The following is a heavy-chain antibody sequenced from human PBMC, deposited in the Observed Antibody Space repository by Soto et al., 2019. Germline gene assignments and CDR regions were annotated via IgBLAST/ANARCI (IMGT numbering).Heavy chain of an antibody. D-gene: IGHD3-22*01. CDR1: GYTFTGYY. CDR3: ARELKENYYYDSSGYSHYYGMDV. J-gene: IGHJ6*02. Sequence: GASVKVSCKASGYTFTGYYMHWVRQAPGQGLEWMGWINPNSGGTNYAQKFQGWVTMTRDTSISTAYMELSRLRSDDTAVYYCARELKENYYYDSSGYSHYYGMDVWGQGTTVTVYS. CDR2: INPNSGGT. V-gene: IGHV1-2*04.